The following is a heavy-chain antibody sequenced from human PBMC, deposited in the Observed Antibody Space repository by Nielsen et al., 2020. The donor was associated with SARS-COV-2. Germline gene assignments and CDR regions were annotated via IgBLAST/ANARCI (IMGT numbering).Heavy chain of an antibody. CDR3: ARDGGRYYGMDV. J-gene: IGHJ6*02. Sequence: ASVKVSCKASGYTFTGYYMHWVRQAPGQGLEWMGRINPNSGGTNYAQKFQGRVTMTRDTSISTAYMELSSLRSEDTAVYYCARDGGRYYGMDVWGQGTTVTVSS. V-gene: IGHV1-2*06. CDR2: INPNSGGT. CDR1: GYTFTGYY.